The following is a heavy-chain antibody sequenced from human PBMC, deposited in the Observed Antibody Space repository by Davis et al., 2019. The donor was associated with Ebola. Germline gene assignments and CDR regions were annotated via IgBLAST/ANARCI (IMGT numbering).Heavy chain of an antibody. CDR2: IYYSGST. Sequence: PGGSLRLSCTVSGGSISSSSYYWGWIRQPPGKGLEWIGSIYYSGSTYYNPSLKSRVTISVDTSKNQFSLKLSSVTAADTAVYYCASLGNFDYWGQGTLVTVSS. CDR3: ASLGNFDY. J-gene: IGHJ4*02. CDR1: GGSISSSSYY. V-gene: IGHV4-39*07.